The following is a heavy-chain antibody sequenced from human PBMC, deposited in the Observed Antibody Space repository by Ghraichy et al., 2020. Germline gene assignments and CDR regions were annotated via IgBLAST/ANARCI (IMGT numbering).Heavy chain of an antibody. V-gene: IGHV3-21*01. CDR3: ASNYGGNFWFDP. Sequence: GESLNISCAASGFTLSGNSMNWVRQAPGRGLEWVSSVTSSGSSIYYADSVQGRFTISRDNAKNSLFLQMNSLRAEDTAVYYCASNYGGNFWFDPWGQGTLVTVSS. CDR1: GFTLSGNS. CDR2: VTSSGSSI. J-gene: IGHJ5*02. D-gene: IGHD4-23*01.